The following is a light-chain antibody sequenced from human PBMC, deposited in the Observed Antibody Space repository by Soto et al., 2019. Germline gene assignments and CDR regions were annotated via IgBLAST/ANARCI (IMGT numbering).Light chain of an antibody. V-gene: IGKV3-20*01. Sequence: EIVLTQSPGTLSLSPGEGATLSCRASQRVSTSYFAWYQQKPGQAPRLRISATSNRATDIPDRVSGSGSGTAFSLTSGRREREDCAVDYCHQYGASPFTLGGGTKVEIK. CDR3: HQYGASPFT. J-gene: IGKJ4*01. CDR2: ATS. CDR1: QRVSTSY.